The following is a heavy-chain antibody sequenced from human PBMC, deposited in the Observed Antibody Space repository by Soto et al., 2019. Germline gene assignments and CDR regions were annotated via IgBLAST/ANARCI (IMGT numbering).Heavy chain of an antibody. CDR2: ISGSAGST. V-gene: IGHV3-23*01. CDR1: GFTFSSYD. Sequence: PGGSLRLSCAASGFTFSSYDMHWVRQATGKGLEWVSAISGSAGSTYYADSVKGRFTISRDNSKNTLYLQMNSLRAEDTAVYYCAKAFGYGYDFDYWGQGTLVTVSS. CDR3: AKAFGYGYDFDY. D-gene: IGHD5-12*01. J-gene: IGHJ4*02.